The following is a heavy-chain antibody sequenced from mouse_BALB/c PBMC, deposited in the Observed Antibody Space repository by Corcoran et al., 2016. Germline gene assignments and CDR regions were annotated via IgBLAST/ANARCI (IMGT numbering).Heavy chain of an antibody. D-gene: IGHD1-1*01. V-gene: IGHV4-1*02. CDR2: IHPDSSSI. CDR3: ARHVLFATGMDY. Sequence: EVKLLESGGGLVQPGGSLKLSCAASGFDFSRYWMSWVRQAPGKGLEWIGEIHPDSSSINYTPSLKDKFIISRDNVKNTLYLQMSKVRSEDTARYYGARHVLFATGMDYWGQGTSVTVSS. J-gene: IGHJ4*01. CDR1: GFDFSRYW.